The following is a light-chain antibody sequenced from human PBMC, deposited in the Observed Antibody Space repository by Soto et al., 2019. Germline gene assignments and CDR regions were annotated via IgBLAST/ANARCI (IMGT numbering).Light chain of an antibody. CDR2: AAS. CDR3: QQYHDWPPWT. CDR1: HTISSY. Sequence: DIQMTQSPSSLSASVVGRFTITFLASHTISSYLNWYQHKPGKAPNLLIYAASTLQSGVPSRFSGSGSGTEFTLTISSLKSEDFAVYYCQQYHDWPPWTFGQGTKVDI. V-gene: IGKV1-9*01. J-gene: IGKJ1*01.